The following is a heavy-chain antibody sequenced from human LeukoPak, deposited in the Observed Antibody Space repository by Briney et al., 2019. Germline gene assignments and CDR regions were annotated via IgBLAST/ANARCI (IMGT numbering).Heavy chain of an antibody. CDR3: TIAAAGTTDWYFDL. V-gene: IGHV1-46*01. CDR2: INPSGGST. J-gene: IGHJ2*01. Sequence: VASVKVSCKASGYTFTSYYMHWVRQAPGQGLEWMGIINPSGGSTSYAQKLQGRVTMTRDTSTSTVYMELSSLRSEDTAVYYCTIAAAGTTDWYFDLWGRGTLVTVSS. CDR1: GYTFTSYY. D-gene: IGHD6-13*01.